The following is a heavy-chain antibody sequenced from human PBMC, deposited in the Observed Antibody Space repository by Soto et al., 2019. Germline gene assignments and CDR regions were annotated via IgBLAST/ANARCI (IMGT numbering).Heavy chain of an antibody. CDR1: SYTFAGYG. CDR2: ISAYNGNT. J-gene: IGHJ4*02. CDR3: ARVIAAAADFDY. V-gene: IGHV1-18*01. Sequence: ASVKLSCKASSYTFAGYGISWVRQAPGQGIEWMGWISAYNGNTNYAQKLQGRVTMTTDTSTSTAYMELRSLRSDDTAVYYCARVIAAAADFDYWGQGTLVT. D-gene: IGHD6-13*01.